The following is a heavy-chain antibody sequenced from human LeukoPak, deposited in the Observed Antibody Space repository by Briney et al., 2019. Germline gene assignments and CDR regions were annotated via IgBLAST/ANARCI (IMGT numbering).Heavy chain of an antibody. CDR3: ARSIEADAFDI. CDR2: INHSGST. V-gene: IGHV4-34*01. Sequence: PSETLSLTCAVYGGSFSVYYWSWIRQPPGKGLEWIGEINHSGSTNYNPSLKSRVTISVDTSKNQFSLKLSSVTAADTAVYYCARSIEADAFDIWGQGTMVTVSS. CDR1: GGSFSVYY. J-gene: IGHJ3*02. D-gene: IGHD6-6*01.